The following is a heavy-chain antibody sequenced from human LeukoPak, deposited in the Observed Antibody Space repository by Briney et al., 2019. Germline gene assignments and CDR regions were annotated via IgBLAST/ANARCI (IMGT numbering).Heavy chain of an antibody. V-gene: IGHV3-20*04. CDR2: INWNGGST. CDR3: ARGYGVDNDAFDI. CDR1: GFTFDDYG. D-gene: IGHD4-17*01. J-gene: IGHJ3*02. Sequence: GGSLRLSCAASGFTFDDYGMSWVRQAPAKGLEWVSGINWNGGSTGCADYVKGRFTISRDNAKNSLYLQMNSLRAEDTALYYCARGYGVDNDAFDIWGQGTMVTVSS.